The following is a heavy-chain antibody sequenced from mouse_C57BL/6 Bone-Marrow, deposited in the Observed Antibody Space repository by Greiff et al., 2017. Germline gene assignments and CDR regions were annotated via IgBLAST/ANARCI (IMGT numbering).Heavy chain of an antibody. CDR2: IDPENGDT. Sequence: EVQLQQSGAELVRPGASVKLSCTASGFNIKDDYMHWVKQRPEQGLEWIGWIDPENGDTEYASKFQGKATITADTSSNTAYLQLSSLTSEDTAVYYCTIYYGSTYYFDYWGQGTTLTVSS. V-gene: IGHV14-4*01. J-gene: IGHJ2*01. CDR3: TIYYGSTYYFDY. D-gene: IGHD1-1*01. CDR1: GFNIKDDY.